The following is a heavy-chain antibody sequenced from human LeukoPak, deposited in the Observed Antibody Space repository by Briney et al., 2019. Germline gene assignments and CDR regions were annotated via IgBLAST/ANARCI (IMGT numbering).Heavy chain of an antibody. V-gene: IGHV3-74*01. Sequence: PGGSLRLSCAASGFSFSVYWMHWVRQAPGKGPVWVSRIKTDGSITDYADFVKGRFTISRDNAKNTLYLQMNSLRAEDTAVYYCAKGSYYDSSGYLTSWGQGTLVTVSS. CDR1: GFSFSVYW. CDR2: IKTDGSIT. CDR3: AKGSYYDSSGYLTS. D-gene: IGHD3-22*01. J-gene: IGHJ4*02.